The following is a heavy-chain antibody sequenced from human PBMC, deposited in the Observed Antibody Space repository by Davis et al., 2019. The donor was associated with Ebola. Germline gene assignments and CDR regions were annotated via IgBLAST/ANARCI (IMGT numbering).Heavy chain of an antibody. D-gene: IGHD2-15*01. Sequence: SQTLSLTCAVYGGSFSGYYWSWIRQPPGKGLEWIGEINHSGSTNYNPSLKSRVTISVDTSKNQFSLKLSSVTAADTAVYYCARGLGYCSGGSCARNDAFDIWGQGTMVTVSS. CDR3: ARGLGYCSGGSCARNDAFDI. CDR2: INHSGST. V-gene: IGHV4-34*01. J-gene: IGHJ3*02. CDR1: GGSFSGYY.